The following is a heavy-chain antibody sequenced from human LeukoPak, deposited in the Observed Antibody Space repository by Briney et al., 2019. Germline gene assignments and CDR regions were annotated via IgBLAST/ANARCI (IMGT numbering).Heavy chain of an antibody. J-gene: IGHJ3*02. CDR2: IYYSGST. CDR3: AREAWGGRSYYYDSSGPSNDAFDI. D-gene: IGHD3-22*01. V-gene: IGHV4-61*01. CDR1: GYSISSGYY. Sequence: SETLSLTCTVSGYSISSGYYWGWIRQPPGKGLEWIGYIYYSGSTNYNPSLKSRVTISVDTSKNQFSLKLSSVTAADTAVYYCAREAWGGRSYYYDSSGPSNDAFDIWGQGTMVTVSS.